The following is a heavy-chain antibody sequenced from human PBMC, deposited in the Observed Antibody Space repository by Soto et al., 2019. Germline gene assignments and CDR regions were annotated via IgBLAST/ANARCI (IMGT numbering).Heavy chain of an antibody. V-gene: IGHV3-23*01. J-gene: IGHJ4*02. Sequence: EVQLLESGGGLVQPGGSLRLSCAASGFTFSSYAMSWVRQAPGKGLEWVSAISGSGGSTYYADSVKGRFTISRDNSKNTLYLQMNSLRAEDTAVYYGAKGSGFYPHYFAYWGQGTLVTVSS. D-gene: IGHD3-3*01. CDR2: ISGSGGST. CDR3: AKGSGFYPHYFAY. CDR1: GFTFSSYA.